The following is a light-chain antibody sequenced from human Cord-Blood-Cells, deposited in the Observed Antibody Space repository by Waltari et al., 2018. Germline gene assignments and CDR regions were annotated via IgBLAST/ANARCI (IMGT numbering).Light chain of an antibody. CDR2: DVS. J-gene: IGLJ3*02. V-gene: IGLV2-11*01. CDR1: SSDVGGYNY. CDR3: CSYAGSYTLV. Sequence: QSPLTQPRSVSGSPGQSVTISRTGTSSDVGGYNYFSWYQQHPGKAPKLMIYDVSKRPSGVPDRFSGSKSGNTASLTISGLQAEDEADYSCCSYAGSYTLVFGGGTKLTVL.